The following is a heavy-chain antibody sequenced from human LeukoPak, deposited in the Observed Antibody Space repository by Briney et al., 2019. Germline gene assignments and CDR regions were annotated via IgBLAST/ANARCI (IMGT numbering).Heavy chain of an antibody. Sequence: AGGSLRLSCAASGFTFITYWMHWVRQAPGKGLVWVSSIKSDGSSTSYADSVKGRFTISRDNAKNTLYLQMNGLRAEDTAVYYCARDRASHFDFWGQGTLVTVSS. D-gene: IGHD2-2*01. CDR3: ARDRASHFDF. CDR1: GFTFITYW. J-gene: IGHJ4*02. CDR2: IKSDGSST. V-gene: IGHV3-74*01.